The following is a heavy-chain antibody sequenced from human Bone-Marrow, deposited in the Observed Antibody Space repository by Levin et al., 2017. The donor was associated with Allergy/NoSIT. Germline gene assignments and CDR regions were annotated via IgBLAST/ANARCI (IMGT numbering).Heavy chain of an antibody. Sequence: GESLKISCAASGFTFSSYAMNWVRQAPGKGLEWVSALGGSGYSTTTYYADSVKGRFTISRDNPKNTLYLQISRLRAEDTAVYYCAKGGAADGIHLDYWGQGTLVTVSS. CDR3: AKGGAADGIHLDY. J-gene: IGHJ4*02. D-gene: IGHD6-13*01. V-gene: IGHV3-23*01. CDR2: LGGSGYST. CDR1: GFTFSSYA.